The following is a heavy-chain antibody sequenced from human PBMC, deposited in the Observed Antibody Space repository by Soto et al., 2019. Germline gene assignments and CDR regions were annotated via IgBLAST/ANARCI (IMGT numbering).Heavy chain of an antibody. V-gene: IGHV4-31*03. D-gene: IGHD6-6*01. CDR2: IYYSGST. CDR3: ASSSYSSSSRFGIYYYYGMDV. J-gene: IGHJ6*02. CDR1: GGSISSGGYY. Sequence: SETLSLTCTVSGGSISSGGYYWSWIRQHPGKGMEWIGYIYYSGSTYYSPSLKSRVTISVDTSKNQFSLKLSSVTAADTAVYYCASSSYSSSSRFGIYYYYGMDVWGQGTTVTVS.